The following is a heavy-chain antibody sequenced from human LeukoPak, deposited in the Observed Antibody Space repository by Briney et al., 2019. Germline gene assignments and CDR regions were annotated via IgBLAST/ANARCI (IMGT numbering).Heavy chain of an antibody. J-gene: IGHJ4*02. V-gene: IGHV3-33*01. CDR1: GFTFSAYG. CDR2: IWYDGSKK. CDR3: VRDGGSDVDY. D-gene: IGHD3-16*01. Sequence: GRSLRLSCVVSGFTFSAYGMHWVRQAPGKGLEWVAVIWYDGSKKYYADSVKGRFTISRDDPKNTLYLQMNSLRVEDTAVYYCVRDGGSDVDYWGQGTLVTVSS.